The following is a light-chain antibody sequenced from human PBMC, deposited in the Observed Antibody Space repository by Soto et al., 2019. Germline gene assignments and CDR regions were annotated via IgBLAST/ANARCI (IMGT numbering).Light chain of an antibody. CDR2: EVT. J-gene: IGLJ1*01. CDR1: NTDVGGYNY. V-gene: IGLV2-14*01. Sequence: QSVLTQPASVSGSPGQSITISCTGTNTDVGGYNYVSWYQQLPGKAPKLMIYEVTNRPSGVSNRFSGSKSGNTASLKISGLQAEDEADYYCLSYTSSGTRVFGTGTKVTVL. CDR3: LSYTSSGTRV.